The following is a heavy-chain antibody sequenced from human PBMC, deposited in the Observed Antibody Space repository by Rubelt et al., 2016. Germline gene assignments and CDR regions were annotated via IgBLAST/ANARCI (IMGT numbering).Heavy chain of an antibody. CDR3: ARGGGEHSSGWYYYYYGMDV. J-gene: IGHJ6*02. Sequence: QPQLQESGPGLVKPSGTLPLPSAVSGGSISIVAWWSWVGQSPGKGLEWVGEIFPSGSPNHTLSLKSRVTNALDKAKNQFSLSLTVVTAADTAVYYCARGGGEHSSGWYYYYYGMDVWGQGTTVTVSS. CDR1: GGSISIVAW. CDR2: IFPSGSP. V-gene: IGHV4-4*02. D-gene: IGHD6-19*01.